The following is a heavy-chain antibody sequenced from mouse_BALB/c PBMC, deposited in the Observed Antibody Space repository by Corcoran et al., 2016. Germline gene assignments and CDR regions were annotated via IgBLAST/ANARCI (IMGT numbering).Heavy chain of an antibody. CDR3: ASMDY. J-gene: IGHJ4*01. Sequence: QIQLVQSGPELKKPGETVKISCKASGYPFTNYGMNWVKQAPGKGVKWMGWINTYTGEPTYADDFKGRFAYSLENSASTAYLQINNLKNEDTATYCCASMDYGGQGTLVTVSS. CDR2: INTYTGEP. V-gene: IGHV9-3-1*01. CDR1: GYPFTNYG.